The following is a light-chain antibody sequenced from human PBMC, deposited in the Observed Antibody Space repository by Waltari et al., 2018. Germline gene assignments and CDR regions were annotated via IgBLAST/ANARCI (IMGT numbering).Light chain of an antibody. CDR2: DAS. CDR1: QSVGTY. Sequence: EIVFTQSPATLSLSPGETATLPCRASQSVGTYLTWYQQKPGQAPSLLIYDASNRATGIPDRFRGSGSGTDFTLTISSLEPEDFALYYCQQRSSWTPHTFGQGARLEIK. J-gene: IGKJ2*01. CDR3: QQRSSWTPHT. V-gene: IGKV3-11*01.